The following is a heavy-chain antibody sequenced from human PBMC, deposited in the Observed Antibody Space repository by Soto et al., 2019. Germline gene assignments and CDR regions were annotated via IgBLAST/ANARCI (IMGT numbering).Heavy chain of an antibody. CDR1: GFTFWNYG. CDR3: ARAVSTTAVNWFDP. V-gene: IGHV3-33*01. J-gene: IGHJ5*02. CDR2: IWNNGNRK. Sequence: QVQLVESGGGVVQPGRSLRLSCAASGFTFWNYGMHWVRQAPGKGPEWVATIWNNGNRKYYADSVTGRFTISRDNSRNTLYLEMNSLRGGDTAVYYCARAVSTTAVNWFDPWGQGTQVTVSS. D-gene: IGHD2-2*01.